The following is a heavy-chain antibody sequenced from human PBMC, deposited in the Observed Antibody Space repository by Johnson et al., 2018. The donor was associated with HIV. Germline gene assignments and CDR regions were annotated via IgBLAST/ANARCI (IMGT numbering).Heavy chain of an antibody. CDR3: ARGPYTWIRGLSLEHHDAFDI. J-gene: IGHJ3*02. CDR1: GFTFSSYA. CDR2: ISYDGSNK. Sequence: VQLVESGGGVVQPGRSLRLSCAASGFTFSSYAMHWVRQAPGQGLEWVAVISYDGSNKYYAASVKGRFTISRDTSKNTLYLQMNSLRAEDTAVYYCARGPYTWIRGLSLEHHDAFDIWGQGTMVTVSS. V-gene: IGHV3-30-3*01. D-gene: IGHD5-18*01.